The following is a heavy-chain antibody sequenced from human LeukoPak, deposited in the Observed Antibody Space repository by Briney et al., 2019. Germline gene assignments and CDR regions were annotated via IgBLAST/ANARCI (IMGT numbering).Heavy chain of an antibody. CDR3: AKVNYYDSSGYFDY. D-gene: IGHD3-22*01. CDR1: GFALSSSA. J-gene: IGHJ4*02. CDR2: ISYDGSNE. V-gene: IGHV3-30*04. Sequence: HPAGSLRLSCAASGFALSSSAMHWVRQAPGKGLEWVAVISYDGSNEYYADSVKGRFTISRDNSENTLHLQMNSLRVEDTAVYYCAKVNYYDSSGYFDYRGQGTLVTVSS.